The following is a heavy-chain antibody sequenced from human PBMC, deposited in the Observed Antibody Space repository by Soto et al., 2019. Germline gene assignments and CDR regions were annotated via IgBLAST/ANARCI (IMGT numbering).Heavy chain of an antibody. CDR2: ISSNGGST. J-gene: IGHJ3*02. D-gene: IGHD1-26*01. CDR3: VKDNSGSYIAFDI. Sequence: LRLSCSASGFTFSSYAMHWVRQAPGKGLEYVSAISSNGGSTYYADSVKGRFTISRDNSKNTLYLQMSSLRAEDTAVYYCVKDNSGSYIAFDIWGQGTMVTVSS. V-gene: IGHV3-64D*06. CDR1: GFTFSSYA.